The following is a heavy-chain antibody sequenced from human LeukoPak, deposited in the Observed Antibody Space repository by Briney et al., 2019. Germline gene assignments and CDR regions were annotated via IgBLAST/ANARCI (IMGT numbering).Heavy chain of an antibody. D-gene: IGHD5-24*01. CDR3: AIGPRRDGYNYGPFDY. J-gene: IGHJ4*02. CDR1: GFTFSSYG. Sequence: GGSLRLSCAASGFTFSSYGMHWVRQAPGKGLEWVAIISYDGNNKYYADSVKGRFTISRDNSKNTLYLQMNSLRAEDTAVYYCAIGPRRDGYNYGPFDYWGQGTLVTVSS. CDR2: ISYDGNNK. V-gene: IGHV3-30*03.